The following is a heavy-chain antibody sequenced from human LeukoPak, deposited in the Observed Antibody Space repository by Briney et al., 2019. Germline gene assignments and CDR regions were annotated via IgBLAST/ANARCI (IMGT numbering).Heavy chain of an antibody. D-gene: IGHD2-15*01. Sequence: PGGSLRLSCAASGFTFSSYAMSWVRQAPGKGLEWVSAISGSGGSTYYADSVKGRFTISRDNSKNTLYLQMNSLRAEDTAVYYCAKDVFYCSGGSCRYYYYYGMDVWGKGTTVTVSS. J-gene: IGHJ6*04. V-gene: IGHV3-23*01. CDR2: ISGSGGST. CDR1: GFTFSSYA. CDR3: AKDVFYCSGGSCRYYYYYGMDV.